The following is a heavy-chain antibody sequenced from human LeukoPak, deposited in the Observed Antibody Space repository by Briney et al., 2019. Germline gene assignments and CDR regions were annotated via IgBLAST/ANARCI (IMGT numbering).Heavy chain of an antibody. CDR3: ARYDYGDYKNFDY. V-gene: IGHV4-31*03. Sequence: SQTLSLTCTVSGGSISSGGYYWSWIRQHPGKGLEWIGYIYYSGSTYYNPSLKSRVTISVDTSKSQFSLKLSSVTAADTAVYYCARYDYGDYKNFDYWGQGTLVTVSS. J-gene: IGHJ4*02. CDR2: IYYSGST. CDR1: GGSISSGGYY. D-gene: IGHD4-17*01.